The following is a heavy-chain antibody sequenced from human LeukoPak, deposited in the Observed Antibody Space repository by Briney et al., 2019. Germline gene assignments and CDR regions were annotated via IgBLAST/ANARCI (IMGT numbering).Heavy chain of an antibody. V-gene: IGHV5-10-1*01. J-gene: IGHJ4*02. CDR1: GYSFTSYW. Sequence: GASLRISCKGSGYSFTSYWISWVRQLPAKGLQWMGRIDPSDSYTNYSPSFQGHVTISADKSTSTAHLQWSSLKASDTAMYYCARQQWLARPFDYRGQGTLVTVSS. CDR3: ARQQWLARPFDY. CDR2: IDPSDSYT. D-gene: IGHD6-19*01.